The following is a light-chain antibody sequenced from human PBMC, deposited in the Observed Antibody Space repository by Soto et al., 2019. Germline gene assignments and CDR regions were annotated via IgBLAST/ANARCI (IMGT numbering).Light chain of an antibody. J-gene: IGLJ2*01. Sequence: QPVLTQSPSASASLGASVKLTCTLSSGHSNYAIAWHQQQPEKGPRFLMKRNSDGSHSKGDGIPDRFSGSSSGAERYLTISTLQSEDEADYYCQTWVTGIHIFGGGTKVTVL. CDR1: SGHSNYA. CDR3: QTWVTGIHI. V-gene: IGLV4-69*01. CDR2: RNSDGSH.